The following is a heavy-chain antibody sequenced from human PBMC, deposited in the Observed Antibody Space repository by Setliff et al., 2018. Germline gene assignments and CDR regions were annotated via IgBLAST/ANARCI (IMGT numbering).Heavy chain of an antibody. CDR1: GYSFSDYG. V-gene: IGHV1-18*01. D-gene: IGHD3-16*01. CDR3: TRSRGPRVVLAADFDF. CDR2: ISPYSGES. Sequence: ASVKVSCKASGYSFSDYGISWVRQAPGQGLEWMGWISPYSGESNYAQKFQDRLNVTADTSTKTTYMELRSLPSDDTAVYFCTRSRGPRVVLAADFDFWSQGTRVTVSS. J-gene: IGHJ4*02.